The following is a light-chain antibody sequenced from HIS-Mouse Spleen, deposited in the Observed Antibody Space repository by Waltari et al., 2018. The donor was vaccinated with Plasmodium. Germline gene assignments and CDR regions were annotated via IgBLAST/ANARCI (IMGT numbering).Light chain of an antibody. CDR1: QSVSSSY. Sequence: EIVLTQSPGTLSLSPGERATLSCRASQSVSSSYLAWYQQKPGQAPRLLIYGASSRATGIPDWFSGSGSGTDFTLTISRLEPEDFAVYYCQQYGSSGTFGQGTKVEIK. CDR3: QQYGSSGT. CDR2: GAS. V-gene: IGKV3-20*01. J-gene: IGKJ1*01.